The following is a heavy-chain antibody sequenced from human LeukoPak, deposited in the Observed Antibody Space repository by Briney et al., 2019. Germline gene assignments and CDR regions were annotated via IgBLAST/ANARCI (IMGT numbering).Heavy chain of an antibody. CDR3: AKEKAIGTINYGLDV. CDR2: ISYDGSNK. V-gene: IGHV3-30*18. CDR1: GFTFSSYG. J-gene: IGHJ6*02. Sequence: PGRSLRLSCAASGFTFSSYGMHWVRQAPGKGLEWVAVISYDGSNKYYADSVKGRFTISRDNSKNTLYLQMNSLRGEDTAVYYCAKEKAIGTINYGLDVWGQGTTVTVSS. D-gene: IGHD1-1*01.